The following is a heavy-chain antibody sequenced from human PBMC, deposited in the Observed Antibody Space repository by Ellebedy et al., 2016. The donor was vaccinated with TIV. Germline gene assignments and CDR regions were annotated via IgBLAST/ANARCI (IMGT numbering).Heavy chain of an antibody. J-gene: IGHJ6*02. D-gene: IGHD2-15*01. CDR2: INAGNGNT. CDR3: ARDGFGYCSGGSCYGPPSYYGMDV. Sequence: ASVKVSCXASGYTFTSYAMHWVRQAPGQRLEWMGWINAGNGNTKYSQKFQGRVTITRDTSASTAYMELSSLRSEDTAVYYCARDGFGYCSGGSCYGPPSYYGMDVWGQGTTVTVSS. V-gene: IGHV1-3*01. CDR1: GYTFTSYA.